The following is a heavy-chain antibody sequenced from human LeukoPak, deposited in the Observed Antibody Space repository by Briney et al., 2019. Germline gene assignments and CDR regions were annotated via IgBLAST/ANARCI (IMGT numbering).Heavy chain of an antibody. CDR3: ARGVAVAGNAPYYYYYYMDV. Sequence: APVKVSCKASGGTFSSYAISWVRQAPGQGLEWMGRIIPIFGTANYAQKFQGRVTITTDESTSTAYMELSSLRSEDTAVYYCARGVAVAGNAPYYYYYYMDVWGQRDHGHRLL. V-gene: IGHV1-69*05. CDR1: GGTFSSYA. J-gene: IGHJ6*03. D-gene: IGHD6-19*01. CDR2: IIPIFGTA.